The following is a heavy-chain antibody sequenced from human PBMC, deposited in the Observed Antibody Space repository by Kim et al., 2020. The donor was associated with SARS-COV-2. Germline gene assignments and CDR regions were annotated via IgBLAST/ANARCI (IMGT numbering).Heavy chain of an antibody. J-gene: IGHJ4*02. CDR2: ISSSGFTT. V-gene: IGHV3-11*01. D-gene: IGHD6-13*01. CDR1: GFFFSDYY. CDR3: ARVGSTVAAGTIDY. Sequence: GGSLRLSCAASGFFFSDYYMNWIRQAPGKGLEWVSYISSSGFTTHYADAVKGRFTISRDNAKNSLFLQMNSLRAEDTALYYCARVGSTVAAGTIDYWGQGTLVTVSS.